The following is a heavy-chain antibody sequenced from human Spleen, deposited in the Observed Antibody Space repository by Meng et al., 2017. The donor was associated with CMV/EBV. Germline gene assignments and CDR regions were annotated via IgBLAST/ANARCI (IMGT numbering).Heavy chain of an antibody. V-gene: IGHV1-18*01. CDR3: ARSPRTISNNWFDP. J-gene: IGHJ5*02. Sequence: ASVKVSCKASGYTFTSYGISWVRQAPGQGLEWMGWISAYNGGTNYAQKFQGRVTMTRDTSISTAYMELSRLRSDDTAVYYCARSPRTISNNWFDPWGQGTLVTVSS. CDR1: GYTFTSYG. CDR2: ISAYNGGT. D-gene: IGHD3-3*01.